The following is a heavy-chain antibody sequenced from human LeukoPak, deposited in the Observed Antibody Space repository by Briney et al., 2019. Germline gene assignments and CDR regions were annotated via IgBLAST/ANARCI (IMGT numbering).Heavy chain of an antibody. CDR3: ARGGIAAADIFDY. CDR1: GFTFSSYW. D-gene: IGHD6-13*01. V-gene: IGHV3-74*01. Sequence: GGSLRLSCAASGFTFSSYWMHWVRQAPGKGLVWVSRINSDGSSTSYADSVKGRFTISRDNAKNTLYLQMNSLRAEDTAVHYCARGGIAAADIFDYWGQGTLVTVSS. CDR2: INSDGSST. J-gene: IGHJ4*02.